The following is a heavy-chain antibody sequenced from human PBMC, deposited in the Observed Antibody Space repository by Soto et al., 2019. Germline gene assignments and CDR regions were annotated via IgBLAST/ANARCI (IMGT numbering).Heavy chain of an antibody. J-gene: IGHJ4*02. CDR3: ARAAAAGTDFDY. Sequence: PSETLSLTCTVSGGSISSGGYYWSWIRQHPGKGLEWIGYIYYSGSTYYNPSLKSRVTISVDTSKNQFSLKLSSVTAADTAVYYCARAAAAGTDFDYWGQGTLVTVSS. CDR2: IYYSGST. D-gene: IGHD6-13*01. V-gene: IGHV4-31*03. CDR1: GGSISSGGYY.